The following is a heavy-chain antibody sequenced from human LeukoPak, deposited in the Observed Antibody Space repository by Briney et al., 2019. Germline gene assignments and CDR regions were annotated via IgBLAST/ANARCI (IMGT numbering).Heavy chain of an antibody. CDR1: GYTFTSYA. V-gene: IGHV1-2*02. J-gene: IGHJ4*02. CDR2: INPNSGGT. D-gene: IGHD3-10*01. CDR3: AASIMVRGVIIFDY. Sequence: ASVKVSCKASGYTFTSYAISWVRQAPGQGLEWMGWINPNSGGTNYAQKFQGRVTMTRDTSISTAYMELSRLRSDDTAVYYCAASIMVRGVIIFDYWGQGTLVTVSS.